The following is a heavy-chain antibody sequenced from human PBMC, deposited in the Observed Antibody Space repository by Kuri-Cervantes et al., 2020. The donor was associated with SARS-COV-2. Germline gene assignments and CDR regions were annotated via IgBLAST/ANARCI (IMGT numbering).Heavy chain of an antibody. CDR2: IRGSGGSS. J-gene: IGHJ1*01. CDR1: GITFSSYA. CDR3: AKVYGDIVVVPAAKYFQR. V-gene: IGHV3-23*01. Sequence: LSLTCAAFGITFSSYAMSWVRQAPGKGLEWVSAIRGSGGSSYYGDSVKGRFTISRDNSKNTLYLQMNSLRAEDTAVYYCAKVYGDIVVVPAAKYFQRWGQGTLVTVSS. D-gene: IGHD2-2*01.